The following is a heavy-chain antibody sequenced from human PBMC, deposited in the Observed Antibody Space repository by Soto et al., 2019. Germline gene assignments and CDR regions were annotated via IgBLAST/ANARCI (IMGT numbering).Heavy chain of an antibody. CDR1: GFTFSNFW. J-gene: IGHJ4*02. CDR3: AIDTPGIPVPGTFDC. Sequence: EVQLVESGEILVQPGGSLRLSCAASGFTFSNFWMHWVRQAPGKGLVWVSRINSDGSRTTYADSVKGRFTISRDNAKNALYLQINSLRAEDTAVFYCAIDTPGIPVPGTFDCRGQGTLVTVSS. D-gene: IGHD6-19*01. V-gene: IGHV3-74*01. CDR2: INSDGSRT.